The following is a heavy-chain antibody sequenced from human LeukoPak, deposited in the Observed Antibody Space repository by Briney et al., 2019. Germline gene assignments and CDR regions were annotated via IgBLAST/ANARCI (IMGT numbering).Heavy chain of an antibody. CDR2: INHSGSI. D-gene: IGHD1/OR15-1a*01. V-gene: IGHV4-34*01. J-gene: IGHJ4*02. CDR3: AVLDENR. Sequence: SETLSLTCAVYGGSFSGYYWSWIRQPPGKGLEWIGEINHSGSINYNPSLKSRVTISVDTSKNQFSLKLSSVTAADTAVYYCAVLDENRWGQGTLVTVSS. CDR1: GGSFSGYY.